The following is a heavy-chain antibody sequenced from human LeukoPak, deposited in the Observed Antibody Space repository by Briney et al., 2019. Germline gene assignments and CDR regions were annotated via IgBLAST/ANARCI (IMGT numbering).Heavy chain of an antibody. CDR1: GGTFSSYA. V-gene: IGHV1-69*13. CDR2: IIPIFGTA. Sequence: ASVKVSCKASGGTFSSYAISWVRQAPGQGLEWMGGIIPIFGTANYAQKFQGRVTITADESTSTAYMELSSLRSEDTAVYYCARDARYSSGWYDFDYWGQGTLVTVSS. J-gene: IGHJ4*02. D-gene: IGHD6-19*01. CDR3: ARDARYSSGWYDFDY.